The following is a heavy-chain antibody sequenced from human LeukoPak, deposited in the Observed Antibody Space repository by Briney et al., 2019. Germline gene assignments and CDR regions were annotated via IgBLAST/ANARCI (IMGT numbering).Heavy chain of an antibody. CDR2: IYHSGST. Sequence: PSETLSLTCTVSGYSISSGYYWGWIRQPPGKGLEWIGTIYHSGSTYYNPSLKSRVTISVDTSKNQFSLKLSSVTAADTAVYYCARAIFRYCSGGSCYLVGYYYYYMDVWGKGTTVTVSS. CDR1: GYSISSGYY. D-gene: IGHD2-15*01. V-gene: IGHV4-38-2*02. J-gene: IGHJ6*03. CDR3: ARAIFRYCSGGSCYLVGYYYYYMDV.